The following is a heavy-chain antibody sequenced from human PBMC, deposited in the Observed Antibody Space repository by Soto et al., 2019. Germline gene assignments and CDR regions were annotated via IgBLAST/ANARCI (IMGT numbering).Heavy chain of an antibody. D-gene: IGHD2-15*01. Sequence: QVQLVQSGAEVKKPGASVKVSCKASGYTFTGYYMHWVRQAPGQGLEWMGWINPNSGGTNYAQKFQGWVSMTRDTSISTAYMELSRLRSDDTAVYYCARGYVVVVAATLYAFDIWGQGTMVTVSS. CDR1: GYTFTGYY. CDR3: ARGYVVVVAATLYAFDI. CDR2: INPNSGGT. J-gene: IGHJ3*02. V-gene: IGHV1-2*04.